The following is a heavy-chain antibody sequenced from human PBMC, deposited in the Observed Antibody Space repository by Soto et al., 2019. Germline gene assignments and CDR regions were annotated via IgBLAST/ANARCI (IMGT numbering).Heavy chain of an antibody. Sequence: QVQLQQWGAGLLKPSETLSLTCAVYGGSFRGYYWSWIRQPPGKGLEWIGEINHSGSTNYNPSLKRRVTIAVDTSKNQFSLKLSSVTAADTAVYYCARMTRDPWGQGTLVTVSS. CDR1: GGSFRGYY. V-gene: IGHV4-34*01. CDR2: INHSGST. J-gene: IGHJ5*02. D-gene: IGHD2-21*02. CDR3: ARMTRDP.